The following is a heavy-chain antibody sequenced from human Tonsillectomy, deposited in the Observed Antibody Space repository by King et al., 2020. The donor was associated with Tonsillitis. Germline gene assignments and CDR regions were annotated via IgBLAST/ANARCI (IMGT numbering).Heavy chain of an antibody. J-gene: IGHJ4*02. CDR1: GFTFSNYG. D-gene: IGHD3-9*01. Sequence: VKLVESGGGVVQPGRSLRLSCAASGFTFSNYGMHWVRQAPGKGLEWVAVISYDGSNEYYADSVKGRFTISRDNSKNTLYLQMNSLRAEDTAVYYCAKDLSGSHWGQGTLVTVSS. CDR3: AKDLSGSH. CDR2: ISYDGSNE. V-gene: IGHV3-30*18.